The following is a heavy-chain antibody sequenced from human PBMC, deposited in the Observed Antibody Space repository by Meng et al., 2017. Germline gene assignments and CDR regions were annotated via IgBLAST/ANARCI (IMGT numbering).Heavy chain of an antibody. CDR3: ARVSQTGDLTRGLDY. CDR2: ISAYNGNT. J-gene: IGHJ4*02. V-gene: IGHV1-18*01. Sequence: QVQLVQSGAEVKKPGASVKVSCKASGYTFTSYGISWVRQAPGQGLEWMGWISAYNGNTNYAQKLQGRVTMTTDTSTSTAYMELNSLRAEDTAVYYCARVSQTGDLTRGLDYWGQGTLVTVSS. D-gene: IGHD7-27*01. CDR1: GYTFTSYG.